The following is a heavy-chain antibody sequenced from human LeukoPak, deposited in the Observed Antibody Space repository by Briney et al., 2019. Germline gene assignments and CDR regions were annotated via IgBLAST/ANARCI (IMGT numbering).Heavy chain of an antibody. CDR3: TRPPFI. Sequence: GASLKISCKGSGYSFTSNWIGWVRQMPGKGLEWMGIIYPGDSDTRYSPSFQGQVTISVDKSISTAYLQWSSLKASDTAIYYCTRPPFIWGQGTMVTVSS. CDR1: GYSFTSNW. V-gene: IGHV5-51*01. CDR2: IYPGDSDT. J-gene: IGHJ3*02.